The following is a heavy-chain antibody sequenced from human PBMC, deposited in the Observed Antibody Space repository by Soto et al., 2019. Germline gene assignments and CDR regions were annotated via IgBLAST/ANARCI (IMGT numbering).Heavy chain of an antibody. CDR1: GGSISRYY. CDR3: ARVWYPDGMATTGGYYGMDV. Sequence: SETLSLTCTVSGGSISRYYWSWSLQPPWKGLEWIGYIYYSGSTNYNPSLKSRVTISVDTSKNQFSLKLSSVTAADTAVYYCARVWYPDGMATTGGYYGMDVWGQGTTVTVS. CDR2: IYYSGST. J-gene: IGHJ6*02. D-gene: IGHD5-12*01. V-gene: IGHV4-59*01.